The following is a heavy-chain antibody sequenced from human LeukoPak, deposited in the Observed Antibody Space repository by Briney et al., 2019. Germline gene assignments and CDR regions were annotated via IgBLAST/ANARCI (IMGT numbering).Heavy chain of an antibody. CDR1: GYTFTGYY. CDR2: INPNSGGT. D-gene: IGHD4-17*01. J-gene: IGHJ3*02. CDR3: ARYGDLNHSDLGAFDI. V-gene: IGHV1-2*04. Sequence: ASVKVSCKASGYTFTGYYMHWVRQAPGQGLEWMGWINPNSGGTNYAQKFQGWVTMTRDTSISTAYMEVSRLKSDDTAVYYCARYGDLNHSDLGAFDIWGQGTMVTVSS.